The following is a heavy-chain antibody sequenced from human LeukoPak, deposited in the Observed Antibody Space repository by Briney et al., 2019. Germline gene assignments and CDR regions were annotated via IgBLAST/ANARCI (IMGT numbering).Heavy chain of an antibody. Sequence: PSETLSLTCTVSGGSISSYYWSWIRQPPGKGLEWIGEINHSGSTNYNPSLKGRVTISVDTSKNQFSLKLSSVTAADTAVYYCARLIGGPTPTASAFDIWGQGTMVTVSS. CDR3: ARLIGGPTPTASAFDI. CDR2: INHSGST. D-gene: IGHD4-23*01. J-gene: IGHJ3*02. CDR1: GGSISSYY. V-gene: IGHV4-34*01.